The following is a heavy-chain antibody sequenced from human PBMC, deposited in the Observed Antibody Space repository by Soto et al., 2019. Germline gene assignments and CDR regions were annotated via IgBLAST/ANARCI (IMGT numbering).Heavy chain of an antibody. CDR3: ERDKDRLQLGGNYYYILDV. D-gene: IGHD5-12*01. Sequence: QVQLEQSGAEVKKPGSSVKVSCKASGGTFSNSAISWVRQAPGQGLEWMGGIMPIFRTPDYAQTFQGRVTLTAAESTSTAYMELSGLRSDDTAVYYCERDKDRLQLGGNYYYILDVWGQGTTVTVS. CDR1: GGTFSNSA. V-gene: IGHV1-69*12. J-gene: IGHJ6*02. CDR2: IMPIFRTP.